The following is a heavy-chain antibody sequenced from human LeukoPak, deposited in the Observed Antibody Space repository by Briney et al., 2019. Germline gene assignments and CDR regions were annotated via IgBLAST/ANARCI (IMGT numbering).Heavy chain of an antibody. CDR3: TRAFFLTDDCYDY. V-gene: IGHV3-48*03. CDR1: GFTFSSYE. D-gene: IGHD2-21*02. J-gene: IGHJ4*02. Sequence: PGGSLRLSCAASGFTFSSYEISWSRQTPGGGLWWGSYISSGGSTIYYADSVKGRFTISRDNGKNSMYLQMDSLRAEDTALYYCTRAFFLTDDCYDYWGQGTLVTVSS. CDR2: ISSGGSTI.